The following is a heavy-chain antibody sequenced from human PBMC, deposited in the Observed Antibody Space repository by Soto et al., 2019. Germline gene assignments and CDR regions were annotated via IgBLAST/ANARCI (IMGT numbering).Heavy chain of an antibody. CDR3: AKGRRESYLVWCDDGWDV. V-gene: IGHV3-30*18. CDR2: ISYDGSNK. D-gene: IGHD1-26*01. J-gene: IGHJ6*01. Sequence: QVQLVESGGGVVQPGRSLRLSCAASGFTFSSYGMHWVRQAPGKGLEWVAVISYDGSNKYYADSVKGRFTISRDNSKNTIYQHMNRLRAEDVAVYYWAKGRRESYLVWCDDGWDVWGQCATLTVSS. CDR1: GFTFSSYG.